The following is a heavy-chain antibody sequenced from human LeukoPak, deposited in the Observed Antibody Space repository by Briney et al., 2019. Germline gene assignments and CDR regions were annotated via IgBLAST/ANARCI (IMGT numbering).Heavy chain of an antibody. CDR1: GFTFSNAW. CDR3: TTVVVVTAVHYYGMDV. D-gene: IGHD2-21*02. Sequence: GGSLRLSCAASGFTFSNAWMSWVRQAPGKGLEWVGRIKSKTDGGTTDYAAPVKGGFTISRDDSKNTLYLQMNSLKTEDTAVYYCTTVVVVTAVHYYGMDVWGQGTTVTVSS. V-gene: IGHV3-15*01. J-gene: IGHJ6*02. CDR2: IKSKTDGGTT.